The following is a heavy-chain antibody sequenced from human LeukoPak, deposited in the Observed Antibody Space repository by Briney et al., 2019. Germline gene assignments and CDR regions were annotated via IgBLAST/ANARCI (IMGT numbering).Heavy chain of an antibody. V-gene: IGHV4-59*12. CDR1: GGSIRGYY. J-gene: IGHJ4*02. D-gene: IGHD3-16*02. CDR2: IYYSGNT. Sequence: SETLSLTCSVSGGSIRGYYWGWIRQPPGKALEWIGYIYYSGNTNYNPSLQSRLTISVDTSKNLFSLKLSSVTAADTAVYYCARGRGYDYVWGSYRFPHNNFDYWGQGTLVTVSS. CDR3: ARGRGYDYVWGSYRFPHNNFDY.